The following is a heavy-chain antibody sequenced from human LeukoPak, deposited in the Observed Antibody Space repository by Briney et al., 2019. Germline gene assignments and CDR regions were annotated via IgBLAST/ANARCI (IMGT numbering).Heavy chain of an antibody. CDR1: GFTFSSYA. V-gene: IGHV3-23*01. CDR2: ISGSGGST. D-gene: IGHD2-15*01. CDR3: AKDHRVHCSGGSCYLLPSPLFDY. J-gene: IGHJ4*02. Sequence: GGSLRLSCAASGFTFSSYAMSWVRQAPGKGLEWVSAISGSGGSTYYADSVKGRFTISRDNSKNTLYLQMNSLRAEDTAVYYCAKDHRVHCSGGSCYLLPSPLFDYWGQGTLVTVSS.